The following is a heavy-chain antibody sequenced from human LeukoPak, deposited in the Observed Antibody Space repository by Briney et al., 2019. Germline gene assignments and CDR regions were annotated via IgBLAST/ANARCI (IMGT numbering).Heavy chain of an antibody. CDR1: GGSFSGYY. Sequence: SETLSLTCAVYGGSFSGYYWSWIRQPPGKGLEWIGEINHSGSTNYNPSLKSRVTISVDTSKNQFSLKLSSVTAADTAVYYCAREASPRAFDIWGQGTMVTVSS. J-gene: IGHJ3*02. CDR3: AREASPRAFDI. CDR2: INHSGST. V-gene: IGHV4-34*01.